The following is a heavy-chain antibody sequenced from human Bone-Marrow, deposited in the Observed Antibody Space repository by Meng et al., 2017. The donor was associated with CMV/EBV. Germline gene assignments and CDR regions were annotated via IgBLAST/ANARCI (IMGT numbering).Heavy chain of an antibody. Sequence: ASVKVSCKASGYTFTSYYMHWVRQAPGQGLEWMGITNPSGGSTSYAQKFQGRVTMTRDTSTSTVYMELSSLRSEDTAVYYCARITQTYYYDSSGYENAFDIWGQGTMVTVSS. CDR2: TNPSGGST. D-gene: IGHD3-22*01. CDR1: GYTFTSYY. CDR3: ARITQTYYYDSSGYENAFDI. J-gene: IGHJ3*02. V-gene: IGHV1-46*01.